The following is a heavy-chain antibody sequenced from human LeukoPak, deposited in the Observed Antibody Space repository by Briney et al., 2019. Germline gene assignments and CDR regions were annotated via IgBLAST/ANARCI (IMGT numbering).Heavy chain of an antibody. V-gene: IGHV4-39*01. CDR3: AALIWFGELYFDY. Sequence: SQTLSLTCTVSGGSISSGDYYWSWIRQPPGKGLEWIGSIYYSGSTYYNPSLKSRVTISVDTSKNQFSLKLSSVTAADTAVYYCAALIWFGELYFDYWGQGTLVTVSS. CDR2: IYYSGST. J-gene: IGHJ4*02. CDR1: GGSISSGDYY. D-gene: IGHD3-10*01.